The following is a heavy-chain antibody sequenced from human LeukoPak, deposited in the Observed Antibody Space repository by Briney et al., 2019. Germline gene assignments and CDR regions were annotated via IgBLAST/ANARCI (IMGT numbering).Heavy chain of an antibody. CDR2: IRYDGNNK. CDR1: GFIFSSYG. D-gene: IGHD2-2*01. CDR3: ARDRYPAAREFDY. V-gene: IGHV3-30*02. Sequence: GGSLRLSCAASGFIFSSYGMEWVRQAPGKGLEWVAFIRYDGNNKNYADSVKGRFTISRDNAKNTLYLQMNNLRAEDTAMYYCARDRYPAAREFDYWGQGTLVTVSS. J-gene: IGHJ4*02.